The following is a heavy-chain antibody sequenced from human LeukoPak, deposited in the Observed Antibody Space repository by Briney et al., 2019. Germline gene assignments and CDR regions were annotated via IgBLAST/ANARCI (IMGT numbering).Heavy chain of an antibody. CDR1: GYSFTSYW. Sequence: GESLKISCQGSGYSFTSYWISWVRQMPGKGLEWLWRIDPSDSYTNYSPSFHGHVTISADKSISTAYLQWSSLKASDTAMYYCARSLVRGVTASDYWGQGTLVTVSS. CDR3: ARSLVRGVTASDY. V-gene: IGHV5-10-1*01. CDR2: IDPSDSYT. D-gene: IGHD3-10*01. J-gene: IGHJ4*02.